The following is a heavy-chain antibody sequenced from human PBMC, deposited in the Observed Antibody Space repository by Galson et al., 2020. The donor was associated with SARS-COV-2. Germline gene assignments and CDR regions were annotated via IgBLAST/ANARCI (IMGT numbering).Heavy chain of an antibody. CDR3: AREYGSGWVYFDY. CDR2: ISYDGSNK. D-gene: IGHD6-19*01. V-gene: IGHV3-30*16. Sequence: GESLKISCAASGFTFRSYAMHWVRPAPGKGLEWVAVISYDGSNKYYADSVKGRFTISRDNSKNTLYLQVNSLRAEDTAVYYCAREYGSGWVYFDYWGQGTLVTVSS. J-gene: IGHJ4*02. CDR1: GFTFRSYA.